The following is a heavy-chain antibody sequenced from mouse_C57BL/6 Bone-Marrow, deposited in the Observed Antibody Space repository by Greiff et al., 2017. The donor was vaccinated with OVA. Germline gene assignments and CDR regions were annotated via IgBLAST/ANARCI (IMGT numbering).Heavy chain of an antibody. J-gene: IGHJ3*01. CDR1: GYTFTSYW. V-gene: IGHV1-50*01. CDR3: ARSRELLGVWFAY. Sequence: VQLQQPGAELVKPGASVKLSCKASGYTFTSYWMPWVKQRPGQGLEWIGAIDPSDSYTNYNQKLKGKATLTVDTSASTAYMQLSRLTSEDSAVYDCARSRELLGVWFAYWGQGTLVTVSA. D-gene: IGHD4-1*01. CDR2: IDPSDSYT.